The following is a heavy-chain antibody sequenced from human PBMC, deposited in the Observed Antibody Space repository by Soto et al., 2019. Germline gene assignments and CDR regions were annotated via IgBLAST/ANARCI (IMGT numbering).Heavy chain of an antibody. J-gene: IGHJ6*02. CDR3: AKGVLSFHYGMEV. CDR1: GFTFNTYP. D-gene: IGHD3-10*01. V-gene: IGHV3-23*01. Sequence: GGSLRLSCATSGFTFNTYPMTWVRQAPGKGLEWVPSISSTAGRTSSYADSVKGRFAISRDFSDNTVYLQMNNLRVDDTAVYFCAKGVLSFHYGMEVWGQGTTVTV. CDR2: ISSTAGRTS.